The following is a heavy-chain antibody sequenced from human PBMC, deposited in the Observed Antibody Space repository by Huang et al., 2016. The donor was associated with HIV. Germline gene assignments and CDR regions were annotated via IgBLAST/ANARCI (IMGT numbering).Heavy chain of an antibody. CDR3: ARASTGTSGWYGTDALDV. CDR1: GFSFNFHS. D-gene: IGHD6-19*01. CDR2: ITSSSSTR. V-gene: IGHV3-48*02. Sequence: EVQLVESGGGLVQPGGSLRLSCAASGFSFNFHSMNWVRQGLWKWLDGVSQITSSSSTRYYVDSVKGRFTISRDNAKNSLYLQMNGLRDEDTATYYCARASTGTSGWYGTDALDVWGQGTIVVVSS. J-gene: IGHJ3*01.